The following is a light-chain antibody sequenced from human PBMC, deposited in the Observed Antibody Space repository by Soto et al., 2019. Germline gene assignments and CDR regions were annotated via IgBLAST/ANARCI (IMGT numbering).Light chain of an antibody. CDR3: CSFTSITTYV. J-gene: IGLJ1*01. V-gene: IGLV2-14*01. Sequence: QSALTQPASVSGSLGQSITNSCTGTSSDVGAYNYVSWYQQQPGKAPKLMISEVSNRPSGVSNRFSGSKSGNTASLIISGLQAEDEADYYCCSFTSITTYVFGTGTKVTVL. CDR2: EVS. CDR1: SSDVGAYNY.